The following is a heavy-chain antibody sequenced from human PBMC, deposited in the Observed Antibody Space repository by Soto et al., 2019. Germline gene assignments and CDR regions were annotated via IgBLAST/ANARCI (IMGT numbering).Heavy chain of an antibody. CDR1: GGSISSSSYY. V-gene: IGHV4-39*01. CDR3: ARRLGYGSGSPEENWFDP. CDR2: IYYSGST. D-gene: IGHD3-10*01. J-gene: IGHJ5*02. Sequence: PSETLSLTCTVSGGSISSSSYYWGWIRQPPGKGLEWIGSIYYSGSTYYNPSLKSRVTISVDTSKNQFSLKLSSVTAAGTAVYYCARRLGYGSGSPEENWFDPWGQGTLVTVSS.